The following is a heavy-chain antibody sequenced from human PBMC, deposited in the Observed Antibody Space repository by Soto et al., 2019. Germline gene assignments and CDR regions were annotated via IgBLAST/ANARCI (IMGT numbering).Heavy chain of an antibody. Sequence: GSLRLSCAASGFTFISYAMHWVRQAPGKGLEYVSAINSNGGSTYYANSVKGRFTISRDNSKNTLYLQMGSLRAEDMAVYYCARRDGYNFDYWGQGT. CDR3: ARRDGYNFDY. CDR2: INSNGGST. CDR1: GFTFISYA. V-gene: IGHV3-64*01. J-gene: IGHJ4*02. D-gene: IGHD5-12*01.